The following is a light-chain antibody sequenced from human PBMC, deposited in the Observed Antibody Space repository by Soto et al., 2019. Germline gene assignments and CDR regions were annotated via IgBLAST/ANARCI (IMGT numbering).Light chain of an antibody. Sequence: EIVLTQSPGTLSLSPGERATLSCRASQSVSSSYLAWYQQKPGQAPRLLIYGASSRATGIPERLSGSVSGTDFTLIINRLEPEDFAVYSCQQYGSSLFTFGPGTKVDIK. J-gene: IGKJ3*01. CDR2: GAS. CDR3: QQYGSSLFT. V-gene: IGKV3-20*01. CDR1: QSVSSSY.